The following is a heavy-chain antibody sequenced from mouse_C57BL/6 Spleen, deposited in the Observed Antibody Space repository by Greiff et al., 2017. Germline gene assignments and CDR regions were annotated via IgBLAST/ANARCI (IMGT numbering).Heavy chain of an antibody. Sequence: QVQLQQPGAELVQPGASVKFSCTASGFTFTSYWMHWVQQRPGQGLEWIGMIHPNSGSTNYNEKFYSKATLTVNRTASTADMQLSSLTYENSAVYYCASTLYYYGSSAYYYFDVWGTGTTVTVSS. CDR1: GFTFTSYW. J-gene: IGHJ1*03. D-gene: IGHD1-1*01. V-gene: IGHV1-64*01. CDR3: ASTLYYYGSSAYYYFDV. CDR2: IHPNSGST.